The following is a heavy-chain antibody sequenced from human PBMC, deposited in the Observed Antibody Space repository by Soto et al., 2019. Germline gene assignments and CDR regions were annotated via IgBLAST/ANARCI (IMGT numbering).Heavy chain of an antibody. CDR2: INAGNGNT. J-gene: IGHJ6*02. CDR3: ARVRAAAYYYYYGMDV. CDR1: GYTFTSYA. D-gene: IGHD6-13*01. Sequence: ASVKVSCKASGYTFTSYAMHWVRQAPGQRLEWMGWINAGNGNTKYSQKFQGRVTITRDTSASTAYMELSSLRSEDTAVYYCARVRAAAYYYYYGMDVGGQGTTVTVSS. V-gene: IGHV1-3*01.